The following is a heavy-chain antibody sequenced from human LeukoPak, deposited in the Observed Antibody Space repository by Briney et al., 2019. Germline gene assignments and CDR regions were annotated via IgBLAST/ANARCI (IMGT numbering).Heavy chain of an antibody. CDR1: GFTFSSYW. CDR2: INSDGSST. J-gene: IGHJ6*02. Sequence: GGSLRLSCAASGFTFSSYWMHWVRQAPGKGLVWVSRINSDGSSTSYADSVKGRFTISRDNAKNTLYLQMNSLRAEDTAVYYCARDSLVRGLPPWYYYYGMDVWGQRTTVTVSS. V-gene: IGHV3-74*01. D-gene: IGHD3-10*01. CDR3: ARDSLVRGLPPWYYYYGMDV.